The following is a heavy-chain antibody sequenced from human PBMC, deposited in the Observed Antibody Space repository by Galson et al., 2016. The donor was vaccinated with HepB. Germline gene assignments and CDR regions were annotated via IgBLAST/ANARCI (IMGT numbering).Heavy chain of an antibody. CDR2: ISYDGSNK. Sequence: SLRLSCAASGFTFSSYAMHWVRQAPGKGLEWVALISYDGSNKYYADSVKGRFTLSRDNSKNTLYLQMNSLRAEDTAVYYCARGGTPYDFWKTGAFDIWGQGTMVTVSS. V-gene: IGHV3-30-3*01. D-gene: IGHD3-3*01. CDR1: GFTFSSYA. CDR3: ARGGTPYDFWKTGAFDI. J-gene: IGHJ3*02.